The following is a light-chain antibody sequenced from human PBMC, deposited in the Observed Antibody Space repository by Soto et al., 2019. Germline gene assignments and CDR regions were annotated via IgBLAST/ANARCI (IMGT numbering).Light chain of an antibody. CDR2: YKSDSDK. Sequence: QAVVTQPSSLSASPGASASLTCTLRSGINVGTYRTYWYQQKPGSPPQYLLRYKSDSDKQQGSGVPSRFSGSKDASANAGILLISGLQSEDEADYYCMIWHSSAVVFGGGTKLTVL. V-gene: IGLV5-45*02. CDR1: SGINVGTYR. J-gene: IGLJ2*01. CDR3: MIWHSSAVV.